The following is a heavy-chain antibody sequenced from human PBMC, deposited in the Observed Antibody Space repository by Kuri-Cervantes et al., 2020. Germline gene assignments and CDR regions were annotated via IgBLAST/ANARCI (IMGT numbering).Heavy chain of an antibody. D-gene: IGHD4-17*01. CDR2: IYYSGST. V-gene: IGHV4-61*01. Sequence: SETLSLTCTVSGGSVSSGSYYWSWIRQPPGKGLEWIGYIYYSGSTNYNPSLKSRVTISVDTSKNQFSLKLSSVTAADTAVYYCARRAGTTVTTQFDYWGQGTLVTVSS. CDR1: GGSVSSGSYY. J-gene: IGHJ4*02. CDR3: ARRAGTTVTTQFDY.